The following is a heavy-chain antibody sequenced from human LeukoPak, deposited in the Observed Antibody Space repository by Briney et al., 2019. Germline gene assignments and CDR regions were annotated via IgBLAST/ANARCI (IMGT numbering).Heavy chain of an antibody. CDR1: VFTFCGYN. D-gene: IGHD4-23*01. CDR2: ISSSSVI. CDR3: AREGDGSYSGFAY. J-gene: IGHJ4*02. V-gene: IGHV3-48*01. Sequence: GGSLRLSCAASVFTFCGYNRQWVRQAPGKGLEWISYISSSSVIYYADSVKGRFTISRDNAKKSLYLQMNSLRVDDTAVYYCAREGDGSYSGFAYWGQGTLVTVSS.